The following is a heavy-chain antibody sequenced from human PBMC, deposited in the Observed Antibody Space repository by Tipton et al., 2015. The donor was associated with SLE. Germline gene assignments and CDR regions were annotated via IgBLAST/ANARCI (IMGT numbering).Heavy chain of an antibody. Sequence: TLSLTCTVSGGSLNNHFCSWIRQSAGKGLEWIGRVSPSGGTNYNPSLQSRVTMSVDTSRNQFSLNLSSLTAADTAVYFCARDKWGEYTASTGYFWSFDPWGQGIPVTVSS. J-gene: IGHJ5*02. V-gene: IGHV4-4*07. CDR2: VSPSGGT. D-gene: IGHD3-9*01. CDR1: GGSLNNHF. CDR3: ARDKWGEYTASTGYFWSFDP.